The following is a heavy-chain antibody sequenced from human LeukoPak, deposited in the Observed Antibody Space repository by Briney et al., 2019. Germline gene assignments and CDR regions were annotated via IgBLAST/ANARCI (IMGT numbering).Heavy chain of an antibody. CDR2: IYYSGST. V-gene: IGHV4-59*12. CDR1: GGSISSYS. Sequence: SETLSLTCTVSGGSISSYSWSWIRQPPGKGLEWIGYIYYSGSTYYNPSLKSRVTISVDTSKNQFSLKLSSVTAADTAVYYCARGDYGEAKPLASWGQGTLVTVSS. J-gene: IGHJ4*02. CDR3: ARGDYGEAKPLAS. D-gene: IGHD4-17*01.